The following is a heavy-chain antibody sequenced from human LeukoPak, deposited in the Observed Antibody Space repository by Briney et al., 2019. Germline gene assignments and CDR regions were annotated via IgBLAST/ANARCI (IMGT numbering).Heavy chain of an antibody. J-gene: IGHJ3*02. Sequence: SQTLSLTCAITGDSVSSNSVAWNWIRQSPSRGLEWLGRTYFRSKWYNDYAVSVKSRITFNPDTSKNQFSLQLNSVTPEDTAVYFCARGALNAFDIWGQGTMVTVSS. CDR2: TYFRSKWYN. V-gene: IGHV6-1*01. D-gene: IGHD3-16*01. CDR3: ARGALNAFDI. CDR1: GDSVSSNSVA.